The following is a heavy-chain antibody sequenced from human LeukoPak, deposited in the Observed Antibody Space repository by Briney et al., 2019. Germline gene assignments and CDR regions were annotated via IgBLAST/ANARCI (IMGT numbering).Heavy chain of an antibody. Sequence: PGGSLRLSCAASGFTLSSYWMAWVRQAPGKGLEWVAVISYDGSNKYYADSVKGRFTISRDNSKNTLYLQMNSLRAEETALYYCARDGGYESRTDCHTFDYWGQGILVTVSS. J-gene: IGHJ4*02. CDR1: GFTLSSYW. CDR3: ARDGGYESRTDCHTFDY. D-gene: IGHD2-2*02. CDR2: ISYDGSNK. V-gene: IGHV3-30*03.